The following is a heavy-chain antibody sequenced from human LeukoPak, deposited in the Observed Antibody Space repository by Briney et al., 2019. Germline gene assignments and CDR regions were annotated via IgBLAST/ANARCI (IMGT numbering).Heavy chain of an antibody. Sequence: ASVKVSCKASGGTFSSYAISWVRQAPGQGLEWMGRIIPILGIANYAQKFQGRVTITADKSTSTAYMELSSLRSEDTAVYYCARHPFSAPFDYWGQGTLVTVSS. D-gene: IGHD6-19*01. J-gene: IGHJ4*02. CDR3: ARHPFSAPFDY. CDR2: IIPILGIA. V-gene: IGHV1-69*04. CDR1: GGTFSSYA.